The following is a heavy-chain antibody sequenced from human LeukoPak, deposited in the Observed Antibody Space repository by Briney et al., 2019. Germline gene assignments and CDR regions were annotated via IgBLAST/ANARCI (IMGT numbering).Heavy chain of an antibody. J-gene: IGHJ4*02. Sequence: PGGSLRLSCAASGFIFSSYAMSWVRQAPGKGLEWVAFVRSDRNVRSDGRNTLYAGSVRGRFTLSRDNSKNTLDLQMSSLGVEDTGVYYCAKDISSTGGNSIDYWGQGTLVTVSS. CDR1: GFIFSSYA. D-gene: IGHD4-23*01. CDR3: AKDISSTGGNSIDY. CDR2: VRSDRNVRSDGRNT. V-gene: IGHV3-30*02.